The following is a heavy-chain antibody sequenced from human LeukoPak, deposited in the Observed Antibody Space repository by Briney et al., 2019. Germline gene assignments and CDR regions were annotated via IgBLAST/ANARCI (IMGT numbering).Heavy chain of an antibody. D-gene: IGHD2-2*02. CDR1: GGSIGNFY. V-gene: IGHV4-4*07. CDR3: ARAIGVYAFDV. J-gene: IGHJ3*01. CDR2: LNNGGDT. Sequence: SSETLSLTCTGSGGSIGNFYWSWLPQPAGKGLEWIGRLNNGGDTNYRPSLRSRITISVATSKNHSSLILSSVTVADTAIYYCARAIGVYAFDVWGQGTMVTVSS.